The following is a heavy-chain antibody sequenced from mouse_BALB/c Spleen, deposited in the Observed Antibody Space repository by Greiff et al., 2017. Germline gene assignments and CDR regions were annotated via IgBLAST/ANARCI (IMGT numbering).Heavy chain of an antibody. D-gene: IGHD6-2*01. CDR3: ASSLGAD. CDR1: GFNIKDTY. Sequence: VHVKQSGAELVKPGASVKLSCTASGFNIKDTYMHWVKQRPEQGLEWIGRIDPANGNTKYDPKFQGKATITADTSSNTAYLQLSSLTSEDTAVYYCASSLGADWGQGTLVTVSA. CDR2: IDPANGNT. J-gene: IGHJ3*01. V-gene: IGHV14-3*02.